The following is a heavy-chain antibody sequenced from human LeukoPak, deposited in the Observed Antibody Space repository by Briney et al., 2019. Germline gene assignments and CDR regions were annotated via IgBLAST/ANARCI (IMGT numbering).Heavy chain of an antibody. CDR3: ARGEDCSGGSCYWDYYYYGMDV. CDR1: GFTFSSYA. V-gene: IGHV3-30*04. J-gene: IGHJ6*02. CDR2: ISYDGSNK. D-gene: IGHD2-15*01. Sequence: GGSLRLSCAASGFTFSSYAMHWVRQAPGKGLEWVAVISYDGSNKYYADSVKGRFTISRDNSKNTLYLQMNSLRAEDTAVYYCARGEDCSGGSCYWDYYYYGMDVWGQGTTATVSS.